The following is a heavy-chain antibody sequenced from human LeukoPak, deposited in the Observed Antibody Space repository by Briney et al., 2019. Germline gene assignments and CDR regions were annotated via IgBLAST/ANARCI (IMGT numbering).Heavy chain of an antibody. J-gene: IGHJ5*02. Sequence: ASVKVSCKASGYTFTGYYMHWVRQATGQGLEWMGWMNPNSGNTGYAQKFQGRVTMTRNTSISTANMELSSLRSEDTAVYYCARALFPNWFDPWGQGTLVTVSS. CDR1: GYTFTGYY. D-gene: IGHD3-3*01. CDR2: MNPNSGNT. V-gene: IGHV1-8*02. CDR3: ARALFPNWFDP.